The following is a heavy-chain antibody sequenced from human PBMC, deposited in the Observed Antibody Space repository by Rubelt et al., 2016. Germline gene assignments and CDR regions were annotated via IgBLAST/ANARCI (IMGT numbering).Heavy chain of an antibody. V-gene: IGHV4-59*01. Sequence: YYSGSTNYNPSLKSRVTISVDTSKNQFSLKLSSVTAADTAVYYCARDTYSGSYYNSRWFDPWGRGTLVTVSS. CDR2: YYSGST. D-gene: IGHD1-26*01. CDR3: ARDTYSGSYYNSRWFDP. J-gene: IGHJ5*02.